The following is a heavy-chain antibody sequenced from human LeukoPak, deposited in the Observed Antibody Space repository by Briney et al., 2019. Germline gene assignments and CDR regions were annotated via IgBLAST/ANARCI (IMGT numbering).Heavy chain of an antibody. V-gene: IGHV3-53*01. Sequence: GGSLRLSCAASGFTVRSKYMSWVRQAPGKGPEWVSVILTGDNTYYSDSVRGRFTISRDHSWNTLYLQMNNLRAEDTAVYYCATELRYVGGYFDYWGQGTLVTASS. CDR2: ILTGDNT. D-gene: IGHD3-9*01. CDR3: ATELRYVGGYFDY. CDR1: GFTVRSKY. J-gene: IGHJ4*02.